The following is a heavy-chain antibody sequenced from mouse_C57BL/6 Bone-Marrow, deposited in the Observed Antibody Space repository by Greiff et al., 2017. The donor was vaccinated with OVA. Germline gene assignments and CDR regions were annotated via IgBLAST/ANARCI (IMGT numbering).Heavy chain of an antibody. Sequence: QVQLQQPGAELVMPGASVKLSCKASGYTFTSYWMHWVKQRPGQGLEWIGEIDPSDSYTNYNQKFKGKSTLTVDKSSSTAYMQLSSLTSEDSAVYDGAREATFYYAMDYWGQGTSVTVSS. CDR3: AREATFYYAMDY. CDR2: IDPSDSYT. V-gene: IGHV1-69*01. CDR1: GYTFTSYW. J-gene: IGHJ4*01. D-gene: IGHD3-2*02.